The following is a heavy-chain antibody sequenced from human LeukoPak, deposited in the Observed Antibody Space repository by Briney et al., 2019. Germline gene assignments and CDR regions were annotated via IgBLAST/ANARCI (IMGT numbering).Heavy chain of an antibody. D-gene: IGHD2-15*01. CDR2: ISSSSSYI. CDR3: ARKSREDIDY. J-gene: IGHJ4*02. CDR1: GFTFSSYS. Sequence: PGGSLRLSCAAAGFTFSSYSMNWVRQAPGKGLEWVSSISSSSSYIYYADSVKGRFTISRDNAKNSLYLQMNSLRAEDTAVYYCARKSREDIDYWGQGTLVTVSS. V-gene: IGHV3-21*01.